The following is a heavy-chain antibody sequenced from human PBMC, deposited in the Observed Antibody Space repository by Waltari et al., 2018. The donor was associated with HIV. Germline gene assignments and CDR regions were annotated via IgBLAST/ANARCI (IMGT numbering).Heavy chain of an antibody. Sequence: QVQLVESGGGVVQPGRSLRLSCAASGFPFRSFGMHWVRQAPGKGLEWVAVISYDGSNKYYADSVKGRFTISRDNSKNTLYLQMNSLRAEDTAVYYCAKDTHELRNYYGMDVWGQGTTVTVSS. J-gene: IGHJ6*02. CDR1: GFPFRSFG. CDR3: AKDTHELRNYYGMDV. CDR2: ISYDGSNK. D-gene: IGHD3-16*01. V-gene: IGHV3-30*18.